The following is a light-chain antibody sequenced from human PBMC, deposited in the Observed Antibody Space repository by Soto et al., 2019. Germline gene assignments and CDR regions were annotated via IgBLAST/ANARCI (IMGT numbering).Light chain of an antibody. CDR1: QDIRTF. V-gene: IGKV1-39*01. CDR3: QQTYTSVIT. Sequence: DIQMTQSPSSLSASVGDRVTITCRASQDIRTFVTWHQQMSGSAPRVLIYSASSLQTGVPSRFSGSGSGTDFTLTIDGLQPEDFATYFCQQTYTSVITFGGGTKV. CDR2: SAS. J-gene: IGKJ4*01.